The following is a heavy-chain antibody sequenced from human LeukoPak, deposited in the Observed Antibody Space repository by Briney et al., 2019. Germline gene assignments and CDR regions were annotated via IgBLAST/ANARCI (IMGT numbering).Heavy chain of an antibody. V-gene: IGHV1-18*01. CDR3: ARAPPDYYDSSGYYYNEDY. Sequence: ASVKVSCKASGYTFTSYGISWLRQPPAQGLEWMGWISAYNGNTNYPQKLQGRVTMTTDTSTSTAYMELRSLRSDDTAVYYCARAPPDYYDSSGYYYNEDYWGQGTLVTVSS. CDR1: GYTFTSYG. CDR2: ISAYNGNT. D-gene: IGHD3-22*01. J-gene: IGHJ4*02.